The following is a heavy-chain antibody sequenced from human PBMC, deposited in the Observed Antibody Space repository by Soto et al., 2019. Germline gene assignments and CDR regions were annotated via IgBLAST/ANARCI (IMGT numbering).Heavy chain of an antibody. D-gene: IGHD3-10*01. CDR3: ASRKSSPYFDY. CDR2: IYYSGST. CDR1: GGSISSSSYY. Sequence: SETLSLTCTVPGGSISSSSYYWGWIRQPPGKGLEWIGNIYYSGSTYYNPSLKSRVTISVDTSKKQFPLKLSSVTAADTAVYYCASRKSSPYFDYWGQGTLVTVSS. J-gene: IGHJ4*02. V-gene: IGHV4-39*06.